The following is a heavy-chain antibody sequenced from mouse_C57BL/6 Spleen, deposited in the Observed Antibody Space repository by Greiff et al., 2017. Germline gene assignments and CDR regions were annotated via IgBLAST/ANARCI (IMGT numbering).Heavy chain of an antibody. CDR3: ARWDYYGSSYERDLDV. D-gene: IGHD1-1*01. J-gene: IGHJ1*03. V-gene: IGHV1-18*01. Sequence: VQLQQSGPELVKPGASVKIPCKASGYTFTDYNMDWVKQSHGKSLEWIGDINPNNGGTIYNQKFKGKATLTVDKSSSTDYMELRSLTSEDTAVYYCARWDYYGSSYERDLDVWGKGTTVTVSS. CDR2: INPNNGGT. CDR1: GYTFTDYN.